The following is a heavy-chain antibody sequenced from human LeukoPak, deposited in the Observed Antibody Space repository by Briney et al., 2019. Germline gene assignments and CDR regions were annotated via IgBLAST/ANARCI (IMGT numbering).Heavy chain of an antibody. CDR3: AREFDGSASGAGY. D-gene: IGHD1-26*01. CDR2: MSSSSCLI. J-gene: IGHJ4*02. CDR1: GFTFSNCW. V-gene: IGHV3-21*01. Sequence: PGGSLRLSCSASGFTFSNCWMSWVRQAPGKGLEWVSSMSSSSCLIYYGDSVKGRFTVSRDNAKRSLYLQMNSLRADDTAVYYCAREFDGSASGAGYWGQGTLVTVSS.